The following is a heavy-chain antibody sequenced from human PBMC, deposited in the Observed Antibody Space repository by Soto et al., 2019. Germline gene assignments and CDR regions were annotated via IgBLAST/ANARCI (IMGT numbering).Heavy chain of an antibody. V-gene: IGHV3-30-3*01. D-gene: IGHD3-22*01. CDR1: GFTFSSYA. CDR3: ARDHDSSGYSPDFDY. J-gene: IGHJ4*02. CDR2: ISYDGSNK. Sequence: PGGSLRLSCAASGFTFSSYAMHWVRQAPGKGLEWVAVISYDGSNKYYADSVKGRFTISRDNSKNTLYLQMNSLRAEDTAVYYCARDHDSSGYSPDFDYWGQGTLVTVPQ.